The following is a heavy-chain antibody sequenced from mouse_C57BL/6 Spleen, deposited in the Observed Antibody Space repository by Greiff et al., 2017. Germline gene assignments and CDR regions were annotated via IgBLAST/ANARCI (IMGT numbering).Heavy chain of an antibody. CDR1: GYTFTSYW. J-gene: IGHJ4*01. CDR2: IHPNSGST. D-gene: IGHD2-4*01. Sequence: QVQLQQPGAELVKPGASVKLSCKASGYTFTSYWMPWVKQRPGQGLEWIGMIHPNSGSTNYNEKFKSKATLTVDKSSSTAYMQLSSLTSEDSAVYYCASPLYDYDEVYYAMDYWGQGTSVTVSS. CDR3: ASPLYDYDEVYYAMDY. V-gene: IGHV1-64*01.